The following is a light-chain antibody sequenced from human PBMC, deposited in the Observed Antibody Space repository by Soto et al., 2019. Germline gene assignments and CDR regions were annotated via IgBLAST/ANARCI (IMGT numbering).Light chain of an antibody. Sequence: EMVMTQSPATLSASPGERATLSCRASQSVSGNLAWYQQKPGQAPRLLIYGASTRATGIPARFSGSGSGTEFTLTISSLQSEDFAVYYCQQYNNWLITFGQGTRLEIK. CDR2: GAS. CDR3: QQYNNWLIT. CDR1: QSVSGN. V-gene: IGKV3-15*01. J-gene: IGKJ5*01.